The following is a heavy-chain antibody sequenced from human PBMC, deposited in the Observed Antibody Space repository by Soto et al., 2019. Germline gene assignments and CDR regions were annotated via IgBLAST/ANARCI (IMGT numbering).Heavy chain of an antibody. Sequence: ASVKVSCKASEYAFTAYYLHWVRQAPGQGLEWMGYINPNTGDTDYSQKFQGRVTMTRDTSISTTYMELSRLRSDDSAVYYCARRSNFYSMDVWGQGTTVTVSS. CDR2: INPNTGDT. CDR3: ARRSNFYSMDV. J-gene: IGHJ6*02. V-gene: IGHV1-2*02. CDR1: EYAFTAYY.